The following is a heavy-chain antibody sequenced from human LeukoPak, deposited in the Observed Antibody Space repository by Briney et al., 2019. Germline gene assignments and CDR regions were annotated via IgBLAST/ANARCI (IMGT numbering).Heavy chain of an antibody. J-gene: IGHJ4*02. CDR3: ARDYGEVRLPLALFDY. CDR1: GFTFSSYG. Sequence: PGGSLRLSCAASGFTFSSYGMHWVRQAPGKGLEWVAVIWYDGSNKYYADSVKGRFTISRDNSKNTLYLQMNSLRAEDTAVYYCARDYGEVRLPLALFDYWGQGTLVTVSS. D-gene: IGHD4-17*01. CDR2: IWYDGSNK. V-gene: IGHV3-33*01.